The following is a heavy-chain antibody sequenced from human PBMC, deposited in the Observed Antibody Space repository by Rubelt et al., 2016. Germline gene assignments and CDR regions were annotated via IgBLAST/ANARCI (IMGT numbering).Heavy chain of an antibody. V-gene: IGHV4-39*01. D-gene: IGHD3-3*02. CDR2: IYYSGST. CDR3: ARGPFLGWVPPYY. CDR1: GGSISSSSYY. J-gene: IGHJ4*01. Sequence: QLQLQESGPGLVKPSETLSLTCTVSGGSISSSSYYWGWIRQPPGKGLEWIGSIYYSGSTYYNPSLKSRVTISVDTAKNPFSRKPGPANAAGTAVYYWARGPFLGWVPPYYLGQGTLVTVSS.